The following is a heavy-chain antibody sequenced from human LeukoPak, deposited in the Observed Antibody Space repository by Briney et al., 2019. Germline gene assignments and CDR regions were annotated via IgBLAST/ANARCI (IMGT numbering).Heavy chain of an antibody. J-gene: IGHJ3*02. V-gene: IGHV1-18*01. D-gene: IGHD2-2*01. CDR2: ISAYNGNT. CDR1: GYTFTSYG. CDR3: ARVGYCSSTSCRDAFDI. Sequence: ASVKVSCKASGYTFTSYGISRVRQAPGQGLEWMGWISAYNGNTNYAQKLQGRVTMTTDTSTSTAYMELRSLRSDDTAVYYCARVGYCSSTSCRDAFDIWGQGTMVTVSS.